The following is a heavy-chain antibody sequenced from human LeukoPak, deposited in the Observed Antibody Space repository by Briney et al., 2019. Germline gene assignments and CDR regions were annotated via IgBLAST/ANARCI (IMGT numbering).Heavy chain of an antibody. CDR2: MNPNSGNT. CDR1: GGTFSSYD. CDR3: ARKLHSRGWAFDI. D-gene: IGHD6-6*01. Sequence: ASVKVSCKASGGTFSSYDINWVRQATGQGLEWMGWMNPNSGNTGYAQKFQGRVTITRNTSISTAYMELSSLRSEDTAVYYCARKLHSRGWAFDIWGQGTMVTVSS. V-gene: IGHV1-8*03. J-gene: IGHJ3*02.